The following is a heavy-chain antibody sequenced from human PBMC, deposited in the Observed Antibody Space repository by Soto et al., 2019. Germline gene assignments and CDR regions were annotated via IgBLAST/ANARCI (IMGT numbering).Heavy chain of an antibody. V-gene: IGHV3-23*01. CDR1: GFTFSSYT. J-gene: IGHJ1*01. CDR2: ISTSGDTT. Sequence: EVQLLESGGGLVQPGGSLRLSCAASGFTFSSYTLSWVRQAPGKGLEWVSSISTSGDTTSYADSVKGQFTISRDNSKNTLFLQRNSLRAENTAVYYCGGVYDSGGVYFHHWGQGPLVTVSS. D-gene: IGHD3-22*01. CDR3: GGVYDSGGVYFHH.